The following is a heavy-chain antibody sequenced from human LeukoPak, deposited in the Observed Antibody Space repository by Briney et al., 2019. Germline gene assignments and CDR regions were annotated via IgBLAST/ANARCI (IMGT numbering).Heavy chain of an antibody. V-gene: IGHV3-33*01. J-gene: IGHJ3*02. Sequence: GGSLRLSGAASGFTFRTYGMHWVRQAPGTGLEWVASIWYDGSHENYVDSVKGRFTISRDNSRNTLYLQMNSLRVEDTAMYYCARNDYTDYKDALDIWGRGTKVTVSS. D-gene: IGHD4-11*01. CDR2: IWYDGSHE. CDR3: ARNDYTDYKDALDI. CDR1: GFTFRTYG.